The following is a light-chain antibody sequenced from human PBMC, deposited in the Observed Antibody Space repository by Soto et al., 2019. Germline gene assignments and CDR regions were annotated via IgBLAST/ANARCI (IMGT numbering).Light chain of an antibody. Sequence: QSVLTQPPSASGTPGQRVIISCSGSSSNIGSHTVNWYQQLPGTAPKLLIYSYSQRPSGVPDRFSGSRSGTSSSLAISGLQSEDEADYYCAVWDDSLNGVVFGGGTKLTVL. CDR3: AVWDDSLNGVV. CDR2: SYS. CDR1: SSNIGSHT. J-gene: IGLJ2*01. V-gene: IGLV1-44*01.